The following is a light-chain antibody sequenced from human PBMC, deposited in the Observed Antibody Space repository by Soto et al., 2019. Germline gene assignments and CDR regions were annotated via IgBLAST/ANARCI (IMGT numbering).Light chain of an antibody. CDR2: EVS. CDR1: SSDVGGYNY. J-gene: IGLJ3*02. CDR3: SSYASSITWV. V-gene: IGLV2-14*01. Sequence: QCALTQAASGSGSPGQSITISCTGTSSDVGGYNYVSWYQQHPGKAPKLMIYEVSNRPSGVSNRFSGSKSGNTASLTISGLQAEDEADYYCSSYASSITWVFGGGTKLTVL.